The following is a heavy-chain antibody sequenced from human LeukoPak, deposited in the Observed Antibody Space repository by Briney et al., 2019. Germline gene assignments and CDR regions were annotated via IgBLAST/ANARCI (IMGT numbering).Heavy chain of an antibody. J-gene: IGHJ3*01. CDR3: ARVPGGGTAAN. CDR2: IYYSGST. D-gene: IGHD1-7*01. CDR1: GGSVSSGSYY. V-gene: IGHV4-61*01. Sequence: NPSETLSLTCTVSGGSVSSGSYYWNWIRQPPGKGLEWIGYIYYSGSTNYNPSLNSRVTISVDTSKNQFSLKLRSVTAADTAVYYCARVPGGGTAANWGQGTMVTVSS.